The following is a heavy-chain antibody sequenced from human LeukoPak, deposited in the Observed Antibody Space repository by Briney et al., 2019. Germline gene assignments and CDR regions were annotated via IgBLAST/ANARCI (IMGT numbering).Heavy chain of an antibody. V-gene: IGHV4-59*01. J-gene: IGHJ5*02. CDR3: TRDGSARSLAT. Sequence: SETLSLTCTVSGASISNDYWCWIRQPPGKGLEWLGCFYQSENTNYSPSLKSRVTISVDTSNNQVLLRLTSVTAADTAIYYCTRDGSARSLATWGQGTLVTVSS. D-gene: IGHD6-25*01. CDR1: GASISNDY. CDR2: FYQSENT.